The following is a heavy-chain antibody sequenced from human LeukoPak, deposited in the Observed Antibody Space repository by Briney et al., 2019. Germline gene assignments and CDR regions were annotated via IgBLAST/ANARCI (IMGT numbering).Heavy chain of an antibody. V-gene: IGHV4-39*01. J-gene: IGHJ5*02. CDR2: IYYSGST. CDR1: GGSISSGDYY. CDR3: AGLSLKGDSSSS. Sequence: SETLSLTCTVSGGSISSGDYYWGWIRQPPGKGLEWIGSIYYSGSTYYNPSLKSRVTISVDTSKNQFSLKLSSVTAADTAVYYCAGLSLKGDSSSSWGQGTLVTVSS. D-gene: IGHD6-6*01.